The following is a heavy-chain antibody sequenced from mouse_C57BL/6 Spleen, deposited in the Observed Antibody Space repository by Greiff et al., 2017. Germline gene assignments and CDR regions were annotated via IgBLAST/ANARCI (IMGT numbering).Heavy chain of an antibody. Sequence: VQLQQSGAELMKPGASVKLSCKATGFTFTGYWIEWVQQRPGHGLEWIGEIFPGSGSTYYHEKFKGKATFTGDTSSNTAYMQLSSMTTEDSAIYYCARRGVPYNFDYGGQGTTLTVSS. CDR3: ARRGVPYNFDY. CDR2: IFPGSGST. D-gene: IGHD5-1*01. V-gene: IGHV1-9*01. CDR1: GFTFTGYW. J-gene: IGHJ2*01.